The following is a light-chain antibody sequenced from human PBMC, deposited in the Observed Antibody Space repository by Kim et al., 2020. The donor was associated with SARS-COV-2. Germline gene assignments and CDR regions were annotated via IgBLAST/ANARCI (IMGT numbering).Light chain of an antibody. CDR3: QQYGSLPPT. CDR1: QSVRNNF. Sequence: EIVLTQSPDTLSLSPGERVTLSCRASQSVRNNFLAWYQQKLGQAPRLLIYGASNRATGVPDRVSGSGSGTDFTLSITRLEPEDFAVYSCQQYGSLPPTFGQGTKVDIK. CDR2: GAS. V-gene: IGKV3-20*01. J-gene: IGKJ1*01.